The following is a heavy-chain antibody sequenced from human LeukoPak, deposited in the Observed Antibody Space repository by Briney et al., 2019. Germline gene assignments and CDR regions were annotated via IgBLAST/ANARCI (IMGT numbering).Heavy chain of an antibody. Sequence: PSETLSLTCTVSGGSIDSYYWSWIRQPPGKGLEWIGYIYYTGSTEYQPSLKSRVTISLDTSKNQFSLKLTSVTAADTAVYYCARVYQSAEYYFDYWGQGNLVSVSS. J-gene: IGHJ4*02. CDR2: IYYTGST. D-gene: IGHD2-2*01. V-gene: IGHV4-59*01. CDR1: GGSIDSYY. CDR3: ARVYQSAEYYFDY.